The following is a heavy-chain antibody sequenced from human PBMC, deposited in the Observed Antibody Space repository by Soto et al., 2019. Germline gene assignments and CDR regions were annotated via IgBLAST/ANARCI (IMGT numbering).Heavy chain of an antibody. D-gene: IGHD6-19*01. CDR3: AKGLDTGWYFFDH. CDR1: GFTFSTHD. CDR2: MSTSGGT. V-gene: IGHV3-23*01. Sequence: QLLESGGGLVQPGGSLRVSCAASGFTFSTHDMSWVRQAPGKGLEWVSTMSTSGGTYYGDSVKGRFTISRDNSKKTLYLQMNSLRAEDTAVYYCAKGLDTGWYFFDHWGQGTLVTVSS. J-gene: IGHJ4*02.